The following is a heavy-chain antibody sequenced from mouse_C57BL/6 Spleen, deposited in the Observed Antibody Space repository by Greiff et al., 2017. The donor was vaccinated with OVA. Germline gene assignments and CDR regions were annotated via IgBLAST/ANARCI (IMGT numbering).Heavy chain of an antibody. Sequence: VQLQQSGPGLVKPSQSLSLTCSVTGYSITSGYYWNWIRQFPGNKLEWMGYISYDGSNNYNPSLKNRISITRDTSKNQFFLKLNSVTTEDTATYYCARVRGYYFDYWGQGTTLTVSS. J-gene: IGHJ2*01. CDR3: ARVRGYYFDY. V-gene: IGHV3-6*01. CDR1: GYSITSGYY. CDR2: ISYDGSN.